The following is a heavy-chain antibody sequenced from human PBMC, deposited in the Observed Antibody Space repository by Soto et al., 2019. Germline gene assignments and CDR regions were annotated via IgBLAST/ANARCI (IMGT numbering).Heavy chain of an antibody. D-gene: IGHD6-6*01. CDR3: ARGGNRYSSTSSGVGGFDY. J-gene: IGHJ4*02. CDR2: IFHGGTT. Sequence: SETLSLTWTVSGASITSSCWGWVRQPPGKGLEWVGYIFHGGTTNSNPSLKSRAPIPVDTSKNQFALNLSSLTTADTAVYFCARGGNRYSSTSSGVGGFDYWGQGTLVTVSS. V-gene: IGHV4-59*01. CDR1: GASITSSC.